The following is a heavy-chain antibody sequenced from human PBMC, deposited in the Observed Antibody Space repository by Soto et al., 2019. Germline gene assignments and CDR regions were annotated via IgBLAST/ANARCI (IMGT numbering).Heavy chain of an antibody. Sequence: GGSLRLSCAASGFTFSSYAMSWVRQAPGKGLEWVSAISGSGGSTYYADSVKGRFTISRDNSKNTPYLQMNSLRAEDTAVYYCAKDRSRRITMIVVVIFDYWGQGTLVTVSS. CDR3: AKDRSRRITMIVVVIFDY. CDR2: ISGSGGST. D-gene: IGHD3-22*01. V-gene: IGHV3-23*01. J-gene: IGHJ4*02. CDR1: GFTFSSYA.